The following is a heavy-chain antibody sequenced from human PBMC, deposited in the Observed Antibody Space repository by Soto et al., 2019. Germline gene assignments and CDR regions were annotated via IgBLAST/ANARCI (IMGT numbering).Heavy chain of an antibody. V-gene: IGHV3-9*01. CDR1: GFTFDDYA. D-gene: IGHD1-1*01. CDR3: AKARHWNDFDY. CDR2: ISWNSGSI. J-gene: IGHJ4*02. Sequence: EVQLVESGGGLVQPGRSLRLSCAASGFTFDDYAMHWVRQAPGKGLEWVSGISWNSGSIGYADSVKGRFTISRDNAKNSLYLQMNSLRAEDTALYYCAKARHWNDFDYWGQGILVTVSS.